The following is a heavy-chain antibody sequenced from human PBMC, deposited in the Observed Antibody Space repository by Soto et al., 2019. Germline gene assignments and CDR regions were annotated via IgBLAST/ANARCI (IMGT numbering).Heavy chain of an antibody. J-gene: IGHJ6*02. D-gene: IGHD6-6*01. V-gene: IGHV3-33*01. Sequence: PGGSLRLSCAASGFTFSSYGMHWVRQAPGKGLEWVAVIWYDGSNKYYADSVKGRFTISRDNSKNTLYLQMNSLRAEDTAVYYCARDDSSSHLGMDVWGQGTTVTVS. CDR3: ARDDSSSHLGMDV. CDR2: IWYDGSNK. CDR1: GFTFSSYG.